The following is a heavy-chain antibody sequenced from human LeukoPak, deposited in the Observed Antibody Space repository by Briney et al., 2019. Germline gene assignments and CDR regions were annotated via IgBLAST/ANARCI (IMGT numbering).Heavy chain of an antibody. V-gene: IGHV4-38-2*01. Sequence: SETLSLTCAVSGYSISSGYYWGWIRQPPGKGLEWIGSIYHSGSTFYNPSLKSRVTISVDTSKNQFSVKLSSVTAAETAVYYCARQDSGYDPFDIWGQGTMVTVSS. D-gene: IGHD5-12*01. CDR3: ARQDSGYDPFDI. CDR1: GYSISSGYY. J-gene: IGHJ3*02. CDR2: IYHSGST.